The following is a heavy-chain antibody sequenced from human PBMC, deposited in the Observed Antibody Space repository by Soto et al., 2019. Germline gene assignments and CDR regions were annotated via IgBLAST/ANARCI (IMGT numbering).Heavy chain of an antibody. Sequence: SGPTLVNPTPTLTLTCTFSGFSLSTSGLCVSWIRQPPGKALEWLALIDWDDDKYYSTSLKTTLTISKDTSKNQVVLTMTNMDPVDTATYYCARAPDGALGGVVDYWGQGTLVTVSS. D-gene: IGHD3-16*01. J-gene: IGHJ4*02. CDR3: ARAPDGALGGVVDY. V-gene: IGHV2-70*01. CDR1: GFSLSTSGLC. CDR2: IDWDDDK.